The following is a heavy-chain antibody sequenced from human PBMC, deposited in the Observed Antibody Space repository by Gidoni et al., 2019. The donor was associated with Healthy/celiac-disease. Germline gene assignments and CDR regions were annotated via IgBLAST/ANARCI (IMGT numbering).Heavy chain of an antibody. J-gene: IGHJ4*02. CDR3: ARDGIDSSGYLSFDY. Sequence: QVQLQESGPGLVKPSQTLSLTCTVSGGSISRGGYYWSWIRPHQGKGLEWIGYIYYSGSTYYNPSLKSRVTISVDTSKNQFSLKLSSVTAADTAVYYCARDGIDSSGYLSFDYWGQGTLVTVSS. D-gene: IGHD3-22*01. CDR1: GGSISRGGYY. CDR2: IYYSGST. V-gene: IGHV4-31*03.